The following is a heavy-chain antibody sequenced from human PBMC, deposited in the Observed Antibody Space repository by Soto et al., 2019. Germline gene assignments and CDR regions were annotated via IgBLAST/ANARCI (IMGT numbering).Heavy chain of an antibody. J-gene: IGHJ4*02. CDR2: IWYDGSNK. D-gene: IGHD3-22*01. CDR3: ARDHYPVSDSSGYYDPEPPA. Sequence: SGGSLRLSCAASGFTFSSYGMHWVRQAPGKGLEWVAVIWYDGSNKYYADSVKGRFTISRDNSKNTLYLQMNSLRAEDTAVYYCARDHYPVSDSSGYYDPEPPAWGQGTLVTISS. V-gene: IGHV3-33*01. CDR1: GFTFSSYG.